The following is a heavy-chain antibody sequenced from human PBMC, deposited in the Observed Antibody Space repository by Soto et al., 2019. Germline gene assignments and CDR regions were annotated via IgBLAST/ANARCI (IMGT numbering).Heavy chain of an antibody. CDR3: ARTDRAIFYGMDV. CDR1: GGSFSAYY. Sequence: PSETLSLTFAVYGGSFSAYYWSWIRQPPGKGLEWIGEIDHSGSTNYNPSLESRVTISVDTSKNQFSLKVSSVTAADTAVYHCARTDRAIFYGMDVWGQGTTVTVSS. V-gene: IGHV4-34*01. D-gene: IGHD3-22*01. J-gene: IGHJ6*02. CDR2: IDHSGST.